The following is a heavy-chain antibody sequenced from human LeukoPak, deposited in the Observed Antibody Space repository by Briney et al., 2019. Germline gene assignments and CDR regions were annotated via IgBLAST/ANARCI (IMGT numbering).Heavy chain of an antibody. Sequence: GGSLRLSCAASGFTFSSYAMSWVPRAPGKGLESFSAISGSGVSTYYADSVKGRFTISRDNSKNTLYLQMNSLRAEDTAVYYCAKEGFAYYDFWSGYYSGDFDYWGQGTLVTVSS. CDR1: GFTFSSYA. D-gene: IGHD3-3*01. CDR3: AKEGFAYYDFWSGYYSGDFDY. V-gene: IGHV3-23*01. CDR2: ISGSGVST. J-gene: IGHJ4*02.